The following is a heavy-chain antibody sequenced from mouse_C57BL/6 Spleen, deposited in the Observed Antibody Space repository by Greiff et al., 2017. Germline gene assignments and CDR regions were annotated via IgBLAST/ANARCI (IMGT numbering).Heavy chain of an antibody. J-gene: IGHJ1*03. CDR1: GYTFTDYE. Sequence: QVHVKQSGAELVRPGASVTLSCKASGYTFTDYEMHWVKQTPVHGLEWIGAIDPETGGTAYNQKFKGKAILTADKSSSTAYMELRSLTSEDSAVYYCTRRETTVVAWYFDVWGTGTTVTVSS. D-gene: IGHD1-1*01. CDR3: TRRETTVVAWYFDV. CDR2: IDPETGGT. V-gene: IGHV1-15*01.